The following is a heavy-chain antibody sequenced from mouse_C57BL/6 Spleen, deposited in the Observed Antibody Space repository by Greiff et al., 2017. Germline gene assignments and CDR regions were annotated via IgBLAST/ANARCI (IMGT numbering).Heavy chain of an antibody. V-gene: IGHV1-61*01. CDR3: ARAETTVVGGY. CDR1: GYTFTSYW. Sequence: QVQLQQPGAELVRPGSSVKLSCQASGYTFTSYWMDWVKQRPGQGLEWIGNIYPSDSETHYTQKFKDKATLTVDKSSSTAYMQLSSLTSEDSAVYYCARAETTVVGGYWGQGTTLTVSS. D-gene: IGHD1-1*01. J-gene: IGHJ2*01. CDR2: IYPSDSET.